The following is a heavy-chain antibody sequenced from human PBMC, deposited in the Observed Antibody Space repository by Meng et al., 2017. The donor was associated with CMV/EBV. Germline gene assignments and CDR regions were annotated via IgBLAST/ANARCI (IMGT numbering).Heavy chain of an antibody. J-gene: IGHJ4*02. D-gene: IGHD1-26*01. V-gene: IGHV3-30*02. CDR3: TKDRLVGATTGFDF. CDR2: IRYDGSRK. CDR1: GFTFSTYG. Sequence: VQWVESGGGLILPGGSLSLSCVASGFTFSTYGMHWVRQAPGKGLEWVTFIRYDGSRKYYADSVKGRFTISRDNSKNTLYLQMNNLRAEDTAVYYCTKDRLVGATTGFDFWGQGTLVTVSS.